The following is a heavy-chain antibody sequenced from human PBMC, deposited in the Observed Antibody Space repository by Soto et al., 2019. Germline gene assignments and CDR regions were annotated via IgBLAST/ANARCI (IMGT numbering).Heavy chain of an antibody. D-gene: IGHD2-15*01. CDR1: GFTFSSYA. CDR3: AKVMWADIVVVVAATAPVDY. CDR2: ISGSGGST. V-gene: IGHV3-23*01. Sequence: GGSLRLSCAASGFTFSSYAMSWVRQAPGKGLEWVSAISGSGGSTCYADSVKGRFTISRDNSKNTLYLQMNSLRAEDTAVYYCAKVMWADIVVVVAATAPVDYWGQGTLVTVSS. J-gene: IGHJ4*02.